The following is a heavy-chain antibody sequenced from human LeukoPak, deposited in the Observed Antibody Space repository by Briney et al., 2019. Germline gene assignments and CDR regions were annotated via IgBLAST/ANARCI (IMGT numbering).Heavy chain of an antibody. CDR1: GLTVTSNY. CDR2: IYSGGST. V-gene: IGHV3-53*01. Sequence: PGGSLRLSCAASGLTVTSNYMSWVRQAPGKGLEWVSVIYSGGSTYYADSVKGRFTISRDNSKNKLYLQMNKLRAEDTAVYYCARVAFRSSSYISGIDYWGQGTLVTVSS. CDR3: ARVAFRSSSYISGIDY. J-gene: IGHJ4*02. D-gene: IGHD1-20*01.